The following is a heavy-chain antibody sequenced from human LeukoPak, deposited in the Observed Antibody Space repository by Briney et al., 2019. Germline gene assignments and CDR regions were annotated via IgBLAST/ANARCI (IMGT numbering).Heavy chain of an antibody. CDR1: GFTFSSYW. Sequence: PGGSMRLSCAASGFTFSSYWMSWVRQAPGKGLEWVAVIWYDGSNKYYADSVKGRFTISRDNSKNTLYLQMNSLRAEDTAVYYCAKAAYGSGDYWGQGTLVTVSS. V-gene: IGHV3-33*06. CDR2: IWYDGSNK. D-gene: IGHD3-10*01. J-gene: IGHJ4*02. CDR3: AKAAYGSGDY.